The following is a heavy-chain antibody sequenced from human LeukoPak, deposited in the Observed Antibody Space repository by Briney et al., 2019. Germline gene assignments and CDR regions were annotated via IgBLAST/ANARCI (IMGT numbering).Heavy chain of an antibody. Sequence: GRSLRLSCAASGFTFSSYAMHWVRQAPGKGLEWVSVLYSDDTTYYADSVKGRFTISRDNSKNTLYLQMNNLRAEDTAVYYCARGGGYYAIDYWGQGTLVTVSS. V-gene: IGHV3-53*01. CDR2: LYSDDTT. CDR3: ARGGGYYAIDY. D-gene: IGHD1-26*01. J-gene: IGHJ4*02. CDR1: GFTFSSYA.